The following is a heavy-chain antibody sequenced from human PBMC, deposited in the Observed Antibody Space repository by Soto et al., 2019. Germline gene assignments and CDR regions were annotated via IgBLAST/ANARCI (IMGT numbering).Heavy chain of an antibody. V-gene: IGHV1-18*04. D-gene: IGHD3-3*01. J-gene: IGHJ5*02. CDR2: ISAYNGNT. Sequence: ASVKVSCKASGYTFTSYGISWVRQAPGQGLEWMGWISAYNGNTNYAQKLQGRVTMTTDTSTSTAYMELRSLRSDDTAVYYCARSYDFWSGYITTFDPWGQGTLVTVS. CDR1: GYTFTSYG. CDR3: ARSYDFWSGYITTFDP.